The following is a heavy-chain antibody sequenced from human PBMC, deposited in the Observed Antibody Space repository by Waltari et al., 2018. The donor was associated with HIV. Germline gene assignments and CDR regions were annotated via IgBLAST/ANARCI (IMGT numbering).Heavy chain of an antibody. J-gene: IGHJ4*02. CDR3: ARFGLSFDY. CDR1: GGSISSSSYY. V-gene: IGHV4-39*01. D-gene: IGHD3-16*01. CDR2: IYYSGST. Sequence: QLQLQESGPGLVKPSETLSLTCTVSGGSISSSSYYWGWIRPPPGKGLEWIGSIYYSGSTYYNPALKSRVTISVDTSKNQFSLKLSSVTAADTAVYYCARFGLSFDYWGQGTLVTVSS.